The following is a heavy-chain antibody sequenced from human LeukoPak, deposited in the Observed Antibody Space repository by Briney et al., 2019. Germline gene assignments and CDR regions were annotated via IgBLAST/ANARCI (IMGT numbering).Heavy chain of an antibody. CDR3: ATRGSYSPRGTFDY. CDR2: ISAYNGNT. Sequence: ASVKGSCKASGYTFNSHVISWVRQAPGQGREWVGWISAYNGNTNYAQKFQGRVTMTTDTSTSTAYMELRSLRSDDTAVYYCATRGSYSPRGTFDYWGQGTLVTVSS. D-gene: IGHD1-26*01. V-gene: IGHV1-18*04. J-gene: IGHJ4*02. CDR1: GYTFNSHV.